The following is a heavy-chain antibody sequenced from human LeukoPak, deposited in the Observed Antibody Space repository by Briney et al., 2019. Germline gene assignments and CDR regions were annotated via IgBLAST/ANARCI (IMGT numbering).Heavy chain of an antibody. CDR1: GFTFSSYS. J-gene: IGHJ4*02. CDR3: AGDAPYGPIYYFDY. Sequence: GGSLRLSCAASGFTFSSYSMNWVRQAPGKGLEWVSYISSSSSTIYYADSVKGRFTISRDNAKNSLYLQMNSLRAEDTAVYYCAGDAPYGPIYYFDYWGQGTLVTVSS. V-gene: IGHV3-48*01. CDR2: ISSSSSTI. D-gene: IGHD4-17*01.